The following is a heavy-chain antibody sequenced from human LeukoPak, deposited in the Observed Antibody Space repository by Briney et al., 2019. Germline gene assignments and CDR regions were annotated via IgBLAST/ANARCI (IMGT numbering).Heavy chain of an antibody. CDR2: INPNSGGT. CDR1: GYTFTGYY. V-gene: IGHV1-2*02. D-gene: IGHD3-22*01. CDR3: AVGSDYYDSGQFDY. Sequence: ASVKVSCKASGYTFTGYYMHWVRQAPGQGLEWMGWINPNSGGTNYAQKFQGRVTMTRDTSISTAYMELSRLRSDDTAVYYCAVGSDYYDSGQFDYWGQGTLVTVSS. J-gene: IGHJ4*02.